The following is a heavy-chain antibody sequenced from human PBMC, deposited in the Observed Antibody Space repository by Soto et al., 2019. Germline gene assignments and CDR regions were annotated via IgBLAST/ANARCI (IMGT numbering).Heavy chain of an antibody. J-gene: IGHJ4*02. CDR3: ARGNDYVYFYDY. V-gene: IGHV4-30-4*01. CDR2: ISRSGNI. Sequence: QVQLHESGPELAKPSQTLSLICTVSGGSLTTGDYYWTWIRQSPGEGLEWIGYISRSGNIFYNPSLKSRITISLDTSKDQFSLKLNSVTAADTAVYYCARGNDYVYFYDYWGQGTLLTVSS. D-gene: IGHD4-17*01. CDR1: GGSLTTGDYY.